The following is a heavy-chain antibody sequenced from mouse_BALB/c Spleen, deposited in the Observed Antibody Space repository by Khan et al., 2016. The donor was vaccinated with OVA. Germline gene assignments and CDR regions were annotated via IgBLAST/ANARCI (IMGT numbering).Heavy chain of an antibody. CDR3: ARGNYYGYYFDY. CDR2: ISYSGDT. J-gene: IGHJ2*01. Sequence: VRLQQSGPGLVKPSQSLSLTCTVTGYSITSGYAWNWIRQFPGNKLEWMGYISYSGDTSYTPSLKSRISITRDTSKNQFFLQLTSVTTEDTATYYCARGNYYGYYFDYWGQGTTLTVSS. V-gene: IGHV3-2*02. CDR1: GYSITSGYA. D-gene: IGHD1-1*01.